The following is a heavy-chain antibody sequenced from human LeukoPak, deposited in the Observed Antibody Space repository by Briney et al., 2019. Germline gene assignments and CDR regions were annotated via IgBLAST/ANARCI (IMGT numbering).Heavy chain of an antibody. CDR2: ISGSGGST. D-gene: IGHD3-16*02. CDR1: GFTFSSYA. CDR3: AKIPMITFGGVIHYFDY. J-gene: IGHJ4*02. Sequence: PPGGSLRLSCAASGFTFSSYAMSWVRQAPGKGLEWVSAISGSGGSTYYADSVKGRFTISRDNSKNTLYLQMNSLRAEDTAVYYCAKIPMITFGGVIHYFDYWGQGTLVTVSS. V-gene: IGHV3-23*01.